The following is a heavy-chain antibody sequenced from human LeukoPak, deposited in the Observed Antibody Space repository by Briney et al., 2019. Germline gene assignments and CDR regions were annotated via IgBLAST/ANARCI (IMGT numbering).Heavy chain of an antibody. V-gene: IGHV3-21*04. D-gene: IGHD6-6*01. J-gene: IGHJ4*02. CDR3: ARIGYSSSSLDY. CDR2: ISSRSTYI. CDR1: GFSFGSYT. Sequence: GGSLRLSCAASGFSFGSYTMNWVRQAPGKGLEWVSSISSRSTYIYYADSLKGRFTISRDNTKTSQYLQMNGLRAEDTAVYYCARIGYSSSSLDYWGQGTLVTVSS.